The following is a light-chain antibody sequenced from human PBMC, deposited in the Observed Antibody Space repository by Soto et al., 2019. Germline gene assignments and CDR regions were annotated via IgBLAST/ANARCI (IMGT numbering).Light chain of an antibody. J-gene: IGKJ4*01. CDR1: QSISSY. Sequence: DIQMTQSPSSLSASVGDRVTITCRASQSISSYLNWYQQKPGQAPKLLIYAASSLQSGVTSRFSGSGSGTDFTLTIRSLQPEDFATYYCQQSYSTPLLTFGGGTKVEIK. CDR2: AAS. CDR3: QQSYSTPLLT. V-gene: IGKV1-39*01.